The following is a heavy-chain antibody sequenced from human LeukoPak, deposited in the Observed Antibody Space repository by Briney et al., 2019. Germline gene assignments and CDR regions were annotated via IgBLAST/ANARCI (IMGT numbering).Heavy chain of an antibody. CDR2: INPNSGGT. CDR1: GYTFTGYY. J-gene: IGHJ4*02. V-gene: IGHV1-2*02. Sequence: ASVKVSCKASGYTFTGYYIHWVRQAPGQGLEWMGWINPNSGGTNYAQKFQGRVTMTRDTSISTAYMELSRLRYDDTAVYYCASSMIVAEIIDYWGQGTLVTVSS. D-gene: IGHD3-22*01. CDR3: ASSMIVAEIIDY.